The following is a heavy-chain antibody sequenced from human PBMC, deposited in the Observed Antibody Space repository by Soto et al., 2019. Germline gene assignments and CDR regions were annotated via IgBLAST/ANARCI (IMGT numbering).Heavy chain of an antibody. D-gene: IGHD4-17*01. Sequence: QVQLQQSGPGLVKPSQTLSLTCAISGDSVSDNTAAWNCIRQSPSRGLEWLGRTYYRSRWYNDYAISVRSRIIINPDTSKNQFSLQLNSVTPEDTAVYYCARDGGIALTTFDFWGQGSLVTVSS. CDR1: GDSVSDNTAA. V-gene: IGHV6-1*01. CDR3: ARDGGIALTTFDF. CDR2: TYYRSRWYN. J-gene: IGHJ4*02.